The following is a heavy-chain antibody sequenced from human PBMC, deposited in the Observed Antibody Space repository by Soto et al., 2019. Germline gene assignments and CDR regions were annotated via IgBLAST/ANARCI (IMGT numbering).Heavy chain of an antibody. Sequence: EVQLVESGGGLVQPGGSLRLSCSASGFTFSSYDMHWVRQGTGKGLEWVSAIVTTGDTYYAGSVKGRFTNSRENAKNSLYLQMNSLRAGDTAIYFCARAIGPSLFDYWGQGTLVTVSS. J-gene: IGHJ4*02. V-gene: IGHV3-13*04. CDR2: IVTTGDT. CDR3: ARAIGPSLFDY. D-gene: IGHD3-22*01. CDR1: GFTFSSYD.